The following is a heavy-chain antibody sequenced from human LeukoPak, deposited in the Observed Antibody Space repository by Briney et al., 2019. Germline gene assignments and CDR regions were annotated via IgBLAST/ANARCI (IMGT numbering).Heavy chain of an antibody. D-gene: IGHD3-22*01. CDR3: ASISQYYYDSSGYYSMVRNAFDI. CDR2: IIPIFGTA. V-gene: IGHV1-69*13. J-gene: IGHJ3*02. Sequence: ASVKVSCKASRGTFSSYTISWVRQAPGQGLEWMGGIIPIFGTANYAQKFQGRVTITADESTSTAYMELSSLRSEDTAVYYCASISQYYYDSSGYYSMVRNAFDIWGQGTMVTVSS. CDR1: RGTFSSYT.